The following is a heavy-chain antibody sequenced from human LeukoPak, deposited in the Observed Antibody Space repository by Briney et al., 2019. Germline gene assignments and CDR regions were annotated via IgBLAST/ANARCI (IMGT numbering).Heavy chain of an antibody. V-gene: IGHV4-59*01. CDR3: AGANPYDFWSGRTCYFDY. Sequence: SETLPLTCTVSGGSISSYYWSWIRQPPGKGLEWIGYIYYSGSTNYNPSLKSRVTISVDTSKNQFSLKLSSVTAADTAVYYCAGANPYDFWSGRTCYFDYWGQGTLVTVSS. D-gene: IGHD3-3*01. J-gene: IGHJ4*02. CDR1: GGSISSYY. CDR2: IYYSGST.